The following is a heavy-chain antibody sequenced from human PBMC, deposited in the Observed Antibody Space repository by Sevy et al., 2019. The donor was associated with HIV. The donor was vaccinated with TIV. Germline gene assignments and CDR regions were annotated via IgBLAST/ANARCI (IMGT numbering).Heavy chain of an antibody. V-gene: IGHV4-61*01. D-gene: IGHD3-10*02. J-gene: IGHJ6*02. CDR1: GASVRDGSYY. CDR3: ENGAHYYVATGFSGVDA. CDR2: IYFTGYT. Sequence: SETLSLTCTVSGASVRDGSYYWTWIRQPPGKGLEWIGYIYFTGYTKYKTSLKSLVTSSIVTSKNQLSLKLRSVTAADTDDSSCENGAHYYVATGFSGVDAWGRGTTVTVSS.